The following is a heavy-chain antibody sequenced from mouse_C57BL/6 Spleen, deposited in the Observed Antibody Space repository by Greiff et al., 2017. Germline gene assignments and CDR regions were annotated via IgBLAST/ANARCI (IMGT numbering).Heavy chain of an antibody. D-gene: IGHD2-2*01. CDR2: IHPSDSDT. CDR3: ATWGLPWYFDV. CDR1: GYTFTSYW. Sequence: QVQLKQPGAELVKPGASVKVSCKASGYTFTSYWMHWVKQSPGQGLEWIGRIHPSDSDTNYNQKFKGKATLTVDKSSSTAYRQLSSLTSEDSAVYYCATWGLPWYFDVWGTGTTVTVSS. V-gene: IGHV1-74*01. J-gene: IGHJ1*03.